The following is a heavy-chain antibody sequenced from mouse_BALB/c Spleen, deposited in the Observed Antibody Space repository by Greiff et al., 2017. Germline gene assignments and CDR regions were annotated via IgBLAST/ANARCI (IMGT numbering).Heavy chain of an antibody. V-gene: IGHV14-3*02. CDR3: GFPITTATRDAMDY. Sequence: EVQLQQSGAELVKPGASVKLSCTASGFNIKDTYMHWVKQRPEQGLEWIGRIDPANGNTKYDPKSQGKATITADTSSNTAYLQLSSLTSEDTAVYYCGFPITTATRDAMDYWGQGTSVTVSS. CDR1: GFNIKDTY. J-gene: IGHJ4*01. D-gene: IGHD1-2*01. CDR2: IDPANGNT.